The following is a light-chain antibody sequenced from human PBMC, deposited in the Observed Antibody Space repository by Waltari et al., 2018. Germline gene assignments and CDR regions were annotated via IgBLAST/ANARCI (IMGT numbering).Light chain of an antibody. CDR1: QPVARRY. CDR2: GPS. J-gene: IGKJ1*01. V-gene: IGKV3-20*01. Sequence: EVVLTQSPGRLSLSPGERATLSCMASQPVARRYLAWYHQSPHQAPRLLIYGPSSRASGIPDRFSGSGSGTDFTLVIDRLEPEDFGMYYCQQYSSSPWTFGQGTKVEIK. CDR3: QQYSSSPWT.